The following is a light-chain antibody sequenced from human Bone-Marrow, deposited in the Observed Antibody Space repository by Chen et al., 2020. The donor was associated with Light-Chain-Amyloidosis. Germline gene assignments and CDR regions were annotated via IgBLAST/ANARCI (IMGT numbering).Light chain of an antibody. Sequence: EIVMVQSPATLSVSPGERATLSCRASQSVSRNLAWYQQKPGQAPRLIIDGASIRATGIPARFSGSGSGTEFTLTISSLQSEDFAVYYCQQYNNWPPLTFGGGTKVEIK. J-gene: IGKJ4*01. CDR1: QSVSRN. CDR3: QQYNNWPPLT. V-gene: IGKV3-15*01. CDR2: GAS.